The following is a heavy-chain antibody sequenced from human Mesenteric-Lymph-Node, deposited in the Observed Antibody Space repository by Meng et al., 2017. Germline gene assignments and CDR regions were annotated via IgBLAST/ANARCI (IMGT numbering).Heavy chain of an antibody. CDR2: IYLAGSP. D-gene: IGHD2-15*01. J-gene: IGHJ4*02. CDR3: VRHGGKYFDS. CDR1: GGSFSSGGYY. V-gene: IGHV4-34*01. Sequence: QGQLQQWGAGLLKPSETLSLTCAVYGGSFSSGGYYWSWIRQPPGKGLEWIGQIYLAGSPNYNPSLESRVTISVDKSKNQFSLRLTSVTAADTAIFYCVRHGGKYFDSWGQGTLVTASS.